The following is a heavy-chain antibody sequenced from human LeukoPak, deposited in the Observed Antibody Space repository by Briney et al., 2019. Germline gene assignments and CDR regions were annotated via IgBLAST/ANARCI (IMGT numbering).Heavy chain of an antibody. CDR3: ARGVTTPYYYYYGMAV. J-gene: IGHJ6*01. V-gene: IGHV6-1*01. D-gene: IGHD4-11*01. CDR1: GDSVSSNSAA. CDR2: TYYRSKWYN. Sequence: SQTLSLSCAISGDSVSSNSAAWNWIRRSPSRGLEWLGRTYYRSKWYNDYAVSVKSRITINPDTSKNQFSLQLNSVTPEDTAVYYCARGVTTPYYYYYGMAVCGQGSTVTVSS.